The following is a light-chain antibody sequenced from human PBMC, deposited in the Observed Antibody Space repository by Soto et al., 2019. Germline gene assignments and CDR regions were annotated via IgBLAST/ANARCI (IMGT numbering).Light chain of an antibody. Sequence: DIQRTQSPSTLSASVGDRVTITCRASQSISSWLAWYQQKPGKAPNLLISGASTLEEGVPSRFRGSGSGTEFTLTITSLRTDDFATYYCQQYITYSTFGQGTKVDIK. CDR3: QQYITYST. CDR1: QSISSW. J-gene: IGKJ1*01. V-gene: IGKV1-5*01. CDR2: GAS.